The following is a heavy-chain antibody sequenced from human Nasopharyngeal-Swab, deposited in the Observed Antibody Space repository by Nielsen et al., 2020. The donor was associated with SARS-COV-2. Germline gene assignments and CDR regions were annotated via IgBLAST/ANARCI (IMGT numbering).Heavy chain of an antibody. CDR3: ARGSYYYDSSGREPGFDY. CDR2: IYYSGST. V-gene: IGHV4-61*01. J-gene: IGHJ4*02. Sequence: SETLSLTCTVSGGSISSSSYYWSWIRQPPGKGLEWIGYIYYSGSTNYNPSLKSRVTISVDTSKNQFSLKLSSVTAADTAVYYCARGSYYYDSSGREPGFDYWGQGTLVTVSS. CDR1: GGSISSSSYY. D-gene: IGHD3-22*01.